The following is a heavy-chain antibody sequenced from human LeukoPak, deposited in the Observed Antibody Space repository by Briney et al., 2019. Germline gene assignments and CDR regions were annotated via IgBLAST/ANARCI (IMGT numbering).Heavy chain of an antibody. CDR3: ANAEIAAAGTLDY. CDR1: GFTFSSYA. V-gene: IGHV3-23*01. Sequence: GGSLRLSCAASGFTFSSYAMSWVRQAPGKGLEWVSAISGSGGSTYYADPVKGRFTISRDNSKHTLYLQMNSLRAEDTAVYYCANAEIAAAGTLDYWGQGTLVTVSS. CDR2: ISGSGGST. J-gene: IGHJ4*02. D-gene: IGHD3-16*01.